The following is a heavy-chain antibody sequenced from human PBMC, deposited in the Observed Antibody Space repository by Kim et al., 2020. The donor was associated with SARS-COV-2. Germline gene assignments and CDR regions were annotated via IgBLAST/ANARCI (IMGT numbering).Heavy chain of an antibody. V-gene: IGHV6-1*01. Sequence: AVTVKGRRTIQPDTSKNQFSLQLNSVTPEDTAVYYCARGRSGYDGFFFDYWGQGTLVTVSS. CDR3: ARGRSGYDGFFFDY. J-gene: IGHJ4*02. D-gene: IGHD5-12*01.